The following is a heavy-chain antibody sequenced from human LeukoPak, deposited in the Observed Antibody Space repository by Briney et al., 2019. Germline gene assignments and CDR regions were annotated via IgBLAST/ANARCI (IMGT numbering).Heavy chain of an antibody. CDR2: IIPIFGTA. D-gene: IGHD6-19*01. V-gene: IGHV1-69*05. CDR3: AVAVAGNYYYYYYMDV. CDR1: GGTFSSYA. Sequence: SVKVSCKASGGTFSSYAISWVRQAPGQGLEWMGGIIPIFGTANYAQKFQGRVTITTDESTSTAYMELSNLRSEDTAVYYCAVAVAGNYYYYYYMDVWGKGTTVTVSS. J-gene: IGHJ6*03.